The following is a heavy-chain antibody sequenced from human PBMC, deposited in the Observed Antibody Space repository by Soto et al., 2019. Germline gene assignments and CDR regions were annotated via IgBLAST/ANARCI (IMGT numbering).Heavy chain of an antibody. V-gene: IGHV2-5*02. Sequence: SGPTLVNPTQTLTLTCTFSWFSLTNSRVGVAWIRQPPGEALEWLALIYGDDSKNYSPSLKSRLTITKDTSKNQVVLTMTDMDPLDTATYYCAHRYRGSYLEYWGRGALVTVSS. CDR1: WFSLTNSRVG. D-gene: IGHD1-26*01. J-gene: IGHJ4*02. CDR2: IYGDDSK. CDR3: AHRYRGSYLEY.